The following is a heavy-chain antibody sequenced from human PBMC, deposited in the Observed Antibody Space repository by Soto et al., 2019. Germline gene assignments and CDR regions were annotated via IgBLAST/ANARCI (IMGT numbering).Heavy chain of an antibody. D-gene: IGHD3-22*01. CDR3: ARGRAAFYDSSGSPYYFDY. CDR2: TYYSGRT. Sequence: QVQLQESGPGLVKPSETLSLTCTVSGGSISSYYWSWIRQPPGKGLEWIGYTYYSGRTNYSPSLKSRGTISVDTSQNQFSLNLISVSAADTAVYYCARGRAAFYDSSGSPYYFDYWGQGTLVTVSS. J-gene: IGHJ4*02. CDR1: GGSISSYY. V-gene: IGHV4-59*01.